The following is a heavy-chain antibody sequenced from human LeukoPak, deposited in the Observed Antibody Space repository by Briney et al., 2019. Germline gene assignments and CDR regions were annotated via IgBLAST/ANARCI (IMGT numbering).Heavy chain of an antibody. CDR1: GGSISSYY. D-gene: IGHD6-13*01. Sequence: SETLSLTCTVSGGSISSYYWSWIRQPPGKGLEWIGEINHSGSTNYNPSLKSRVTISVDTSKNQFSLKLSSVTAADTAVYYCARHGVAAAGTYFQHWGQGTLVTVSS. J-gene: IGHJ1*01. CDR3: ARHGVAAAGTYFQH. V-gene: IGHV4-59*08. CDR2: INHSGST.